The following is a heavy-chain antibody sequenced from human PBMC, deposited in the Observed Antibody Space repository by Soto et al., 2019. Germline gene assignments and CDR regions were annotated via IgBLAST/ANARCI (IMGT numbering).Heavy chain of an antibody. Sequence: ASVKVSCKASGYTFTGYYMHWVRQAPGQGLEWMGWINPNSGGTNYAQKFQGWVTMTRDTSISTAYMELSRLRSDDTAVYYCARETYYYGSWMYIAADGMYVRAQGTTVTVSS. V-gene: IGHV1-2*04. D-gene: IGHD3-10*01. CDR2: INPNSGGT. J-gene: IGHJ6*02. CDR3: ARETYYYGSWMYIAADGMYV. CDR1: GYTFTGYY.